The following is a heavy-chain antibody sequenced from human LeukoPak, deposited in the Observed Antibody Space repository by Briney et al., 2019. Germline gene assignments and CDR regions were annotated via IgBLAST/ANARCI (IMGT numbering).Heavy chain of an antibody. J-gene: IGHJ4*02. CDR1: GFTFSSYA. D-gene: IGHD6-19*01. CDR2: ISSNGGST. V-gene: IGHV3-64*01. Sequence: GGSLRLSCAASGFTFSSYAMHWVRQAPGKGLEYVSAISSNGGSTYYANSVKGRFTISRDNPKNTLYLQMGSLRAEDMAVYYCARVYSSGWFDYWGQGTLVTVSS. CDR3: ARVYSSGWFDY.